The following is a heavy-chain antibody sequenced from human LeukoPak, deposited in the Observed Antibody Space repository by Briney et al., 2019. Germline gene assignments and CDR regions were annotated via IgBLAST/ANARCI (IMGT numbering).Heavy chain of an antibody. CDR3: ARTRWRGHDWRGWFDP. J-gene: IGHJ5*02. V-gene: IGHV1-18*01. CDR2: ISAYNGDT. D-gene: IGHD3-3*01. CDR1: GYTFTDYG. Sequence: ASVKVSCKASGYTFTDYGFSWVRQAPGQGLEWMGWISAYNGDTNFAQTFQGRVAMTTDTSTSTAYMELRSLRSDDTAVYYCARTRWRGHDWRGWFDPWGQGSLVTVS.